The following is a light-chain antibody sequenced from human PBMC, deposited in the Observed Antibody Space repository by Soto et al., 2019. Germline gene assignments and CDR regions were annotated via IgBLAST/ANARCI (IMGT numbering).Light chain of an antibody. CDR2: GAS. V-gene: IGKV1-39*01. CDR1: QSISTY. Sequence: DLQMSQSPSSLSASIGDRITITYRASQSISTYLNWYQQKPGKAPRLLIYGASTLQNGVPSRFSGSGYETYYPLTISSLQPEDFATYYSQQSFLTPPLTFGGGTTEE. CDR3: QQSFLTPPLT. J-gene: IGKJ4*01.